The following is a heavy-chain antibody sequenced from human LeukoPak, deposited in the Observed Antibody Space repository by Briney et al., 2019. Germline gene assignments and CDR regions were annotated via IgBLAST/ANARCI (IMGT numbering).Heavy chain of an antibody. D-gene: IGHD3-10*01. CDR2: ISAYKGDT. CDR1: GYTFTNYG. CDR3: ARDRPSPFGDLYYAFDV. J-gene: IGHJ3*01. V-gene: IGHV1-18*01. Sequence: ASVKVSCKASGYTFTNYGISWVRQAPGQGLEWMGWISAYKGDTKYAQKFQGRVTMTTETSTRTAYMELRSLRSDDTAVYYCARDRPSPFGDLYYAFDVWGQGTMVTVSS.